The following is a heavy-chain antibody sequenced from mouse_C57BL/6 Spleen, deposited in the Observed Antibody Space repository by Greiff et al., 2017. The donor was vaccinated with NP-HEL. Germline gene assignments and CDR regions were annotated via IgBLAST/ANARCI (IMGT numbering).Heavy chain of an antibody. Sequence: EVKLQESGPGLVKPSQSLSLTCSVTGYSITSGYYWNWIRQFPGNKLEWMGYISYDGSNNYNPSLKNRISITRDTSKNQFFLKLNSVTTEDTATYYCAGDYYGSSSFAYWGQGTLVTVSA. D-gene: IGHD1-1*01. CDR1: GYSITSGYY. V-gene: IGHV3-6*01. J-gene: IGHJ3*01. CDR2: ISYDGSN. CDR3: AGDYYGSSSFAY.